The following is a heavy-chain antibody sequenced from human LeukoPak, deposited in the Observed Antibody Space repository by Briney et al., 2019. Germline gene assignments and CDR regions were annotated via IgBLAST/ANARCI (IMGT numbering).Heavy chain of an antibody. V-gene: IGHV1-18*04. CDR1: GYTFTGYY. Sequence: GASVKVSCKASGYTFTGYYMHWVRQAPGQGLEWMGWINTSNGNTNYAQQLQGRVTMTTDTSTSTAYMELRSLRSDDTAVYYCAREDSSGWLDYWGQGTLVTVSS. CDR3: AREDSSGWLDY. CDR2: INTSNGNT. J-gene: IGHJ4*02. D-gene: IGHD6-19*01.